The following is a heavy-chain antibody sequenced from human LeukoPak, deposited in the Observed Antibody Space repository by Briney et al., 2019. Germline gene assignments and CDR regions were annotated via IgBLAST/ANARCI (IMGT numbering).Heavy chain of an antibody. D-gene: IGHD4-17*01. Sequence: SSETLSLTCTVSGGSISSGGYYWSWIRQHPGKGLEWIEYIYYSGSTYYNPSLKSRVTISVDTSKNQFSLKLSSVTAADTAVYYCARGARDYGNLTPLYNFDYWGQGTLVTVSS. CDR3: ARGARDYGNLTPLYNFDY. CDR2: IYYSGST. J-gene: IGHJ4*02. CDR1: GGSISSGGYY. V-gene: IGHV4-30-4*08.